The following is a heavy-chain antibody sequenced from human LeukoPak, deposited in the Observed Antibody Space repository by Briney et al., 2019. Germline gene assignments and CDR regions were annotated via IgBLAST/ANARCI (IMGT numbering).Heavy chain of an antibody. D-gene: IGHD3/OR15-3a*01. CDR3: AAKGDWN. CDR2: IWFDGSYK. CDR1: GFTFSSYG. Sequence: PGGSLRLSCAASGFTFSSYGMHWVRQAPGKGLEWVAVIWFDGSYKYYADSVKGRFTISRDNSKNTLYLQMNSLRAGDTAVYYCAAKGDWNWGQGTLVTVSS. J-gene: IGHJ4*02. V-gene: IGHV3-33*01.